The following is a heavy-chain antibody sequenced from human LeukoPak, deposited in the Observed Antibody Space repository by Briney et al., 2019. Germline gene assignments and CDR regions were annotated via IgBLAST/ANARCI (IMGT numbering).Heavy chain of an antibody. V-gene: IGHV3-21*01. D-gene: IGHD5-12*01. Sequence: WGSLRLSCAASGFTFSSYGMNWVRQAPGKGLEWVSSITSSGSYIYYADSVKGRFTISRDNAKNSLYLQMNSLRAEDTAVYYCARDISSGYPTYWGQGTLVTVSS. J-gene: IGHJ4*02. CDR3: ARDISSGYPTY. CDR2: ITSSGSYI. CDR1: GFTFSSYG.